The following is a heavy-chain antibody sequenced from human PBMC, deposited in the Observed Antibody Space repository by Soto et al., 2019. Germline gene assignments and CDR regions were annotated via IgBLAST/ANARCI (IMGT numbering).Heavy chain of an antibody. Sequence: SETLSLTCTVSGGSISSYYWSWIRQPPGKGLEWIGYIYYSGSTNYNPSLKSRVTISVDTSKNQFSLKLSSVTAADTAVYYCARLENIVATITDYWGQGTLVTVSS. D-gene: IGHD5-12*01. CDR1: GGSISSYY. V-gene: IGHV4-59*01. CDR3: ARLENIVATITDY. J-gene: IGHJ4*02. CDR2: IYYSGST.